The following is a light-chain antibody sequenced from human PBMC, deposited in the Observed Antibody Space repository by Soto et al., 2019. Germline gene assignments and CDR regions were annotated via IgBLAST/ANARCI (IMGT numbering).Light chain of an antibody. J-gene: IGKJ2*01. Sequence: VLPQSPDTLSLSPGDRATLSCRASQRVRSTFLAWYQQKPGQAPRLLLYGASNRAAGIPERFSGSASGTEFTLTISRLEPDDSAVYYCQQYHDSPRNTFGQGTKLQIK. V-gene: IGKV3-20*01. CDR3: QQYHDSPRNT. CDR2: GAS. CDR1: QRVRSTF.